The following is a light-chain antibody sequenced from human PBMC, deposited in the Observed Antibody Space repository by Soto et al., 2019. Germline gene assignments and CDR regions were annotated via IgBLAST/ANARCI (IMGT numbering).Light chain of an antibody. Sequence: DIQMTQSPSSLSASVGDRVTITCRASESIARHLNWYQQKPGKAPNLLIYAAFSLQNGVASRFRGGGSGTDFTLTINNLQPEDFATYYCQQTYSTLSITFGQGTRLEIK. CDR2: AAF. CDR3: QQTYSTLSIT. V-gene: IGKV1-39*01. J-gene: IGKJ5*01. CDR1: ESIARH.